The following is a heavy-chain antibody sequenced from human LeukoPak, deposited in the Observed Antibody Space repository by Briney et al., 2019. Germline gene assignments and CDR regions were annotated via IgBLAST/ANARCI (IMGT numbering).Heavy chain of an antibody. CDR1: GFFTFNNYW. CDR2: INTDGSTT. V-gene: IGHV3-74*01. J-gene: IGHJ4*02. Sequence: PGGSLSLSCAASGFFTFNNYWMHWVRQAPGKGLVWVSRINTDGSTTNYADSVKGRFTISRDNAKNILYLQMNSLRVEDTAVYYCARAYNSGLDYWGQGTLVTVSS. D-gene: IGHD3-22*01. CDR3: ARAYNSGLDY.